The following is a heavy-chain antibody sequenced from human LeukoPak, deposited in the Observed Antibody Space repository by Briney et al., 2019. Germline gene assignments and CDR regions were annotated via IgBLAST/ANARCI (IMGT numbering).Heavy chain of an antibody. J-gene: IGHJ5*02. Sequence: SVKVSCKASGGIFRSYGVSWVRQAPGQGLEWMGGITDMFRTGNYAQKFQGRVTITTDESTRTAYMELSSLTFEDTAVYYCARDVPYTASPLNWFDPWGQGTLVTVSS. D-gene: IGHD2-2*02. CDR1: GGIFRSYG. CDR3: ARDVPYTASPLNWFDP. CDR2: ITDMFRTG. V-gene: IGHV1-69*05.